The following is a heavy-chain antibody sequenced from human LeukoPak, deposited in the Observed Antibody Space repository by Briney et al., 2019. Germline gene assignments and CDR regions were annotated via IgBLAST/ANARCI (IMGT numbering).Heavy chain of an antibody. V-gene: IGHV3-30*02. CDR2: IRYDGSNK. Sequence: GGSLRLSCAASGFTFSSYGMHWVRQAPGKGLEWVAFIRYDGSNKYYADSVKGRFTISRDNSKNTLYLQMNSLRAEDTAVYYCAKGVLRFLERLRRTDDAFDIWGQGTMVTVSS. J-gene: IGHJ3*02. CDR1: GFTFSSYG. CDR3: AKGVLRFLERLRRTDDAFDI. D-gene: IGHD3-3*01.